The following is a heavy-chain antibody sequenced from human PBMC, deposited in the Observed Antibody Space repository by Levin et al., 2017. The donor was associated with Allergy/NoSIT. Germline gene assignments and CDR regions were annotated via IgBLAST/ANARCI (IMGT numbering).Heavy chain of an antibody. Sequence: NSSETLSLTCAVSGGSISTDNWWSWIRQPPGKGLEWIGEIYRSGDPNHNPSLRSRVTMSVAKSKNHFSLKLSSLTAADTAVYYCATVEGLFCSGVSCSYSFHYWGQGALVTVSS. V-gene: IGHV4-4*02. D-gene: IGHD3-9*01. J-gene: IGHJ4*02. CDR3: ATVEGLFCSGVSCSYSFHY. CDR2: IYRSGDP. CDR1: GGSISTDNW.